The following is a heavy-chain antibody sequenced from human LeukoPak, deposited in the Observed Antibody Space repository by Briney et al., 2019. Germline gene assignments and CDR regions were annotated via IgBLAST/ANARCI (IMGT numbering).Heavy chain of an antibody. CDR2: INPNSGGT. D-gene: IGHD3-9*01. Sequence: ASVKVSCKASGYTFTGYYMHWVRQAPGQGLEWMGWINPNSGGTNYAQKFQGRVTMTRDMSISTAYMELSRLRSDDTAVYYCARGPRFSHLRYFDRNPGDYWGQGTLVTVSS. CDR3: ARGPRFSHLRYFDRNPGDY. V-gene: IGHV1-2*02. CDR1: GYTFTGYY. J-gene: IGHJ4*02.